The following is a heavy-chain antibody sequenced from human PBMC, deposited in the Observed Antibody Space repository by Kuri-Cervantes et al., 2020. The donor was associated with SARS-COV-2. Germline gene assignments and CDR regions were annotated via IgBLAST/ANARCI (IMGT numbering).Heavy chain of an antibody. V-gene: IGHV1-24*01. CDR1: GYTLTELS. D-gene: IGHD3-9*01. CDR2: FDPEDGET. Sequence: ASVKVSCKVSGYTLTELSMHWVRQAPGKGLEWMGGFDPEDGETIYAQKFQGRVTITTDESTSTAYVELSSLRSEDTAVYYCARYLDWERGIGDWGQGTLVTVSS. CDR3: ARYLDWERGIGD. J-gene: IGHJ4*02.